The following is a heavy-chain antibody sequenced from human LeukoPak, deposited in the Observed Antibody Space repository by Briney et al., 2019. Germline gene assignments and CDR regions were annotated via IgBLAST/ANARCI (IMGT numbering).Heavy chain of an antibody. J-gene: IGHJ5*02. V-gene: IGHV4-59*01. CDR3: ARGGGTMIRGVSGNWFDP. CDR2: IYYSGST. Sequence: SGTLSLTCTVSGGSISSYYWSWIRQPPGKGLEWIGYIYYSGSTNYNPSLKSRVTISVDTSKNQFSLKLSSVTAADTAVYYCARGGGTMIRGVSGNWFDPWGQGTLVTVSS. D-gene: IGHD3-10*01. CDR1: GGSISSYY.